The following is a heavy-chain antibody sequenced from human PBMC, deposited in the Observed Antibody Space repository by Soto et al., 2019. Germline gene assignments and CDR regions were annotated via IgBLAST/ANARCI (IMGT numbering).Heavy chain of an antibody. D-gene: IGHD6-19*01. V-gene: IGHV1-69*13. CDR1: GGTFSSYA. CDR3: ARRIGRAVAGFRD. Sequence: ASVKVSCKASGGTFSSYAISWVRHAPGQGLEWMGGIIPIFGTANYAQKFQGRVTITADESTSTAYMELSSLRSEATAVYYCARRIGRAVAGFRDWGQGTLVTVSS. J-gene: IGHJ4*02. CDR2: IIPIFGTA.